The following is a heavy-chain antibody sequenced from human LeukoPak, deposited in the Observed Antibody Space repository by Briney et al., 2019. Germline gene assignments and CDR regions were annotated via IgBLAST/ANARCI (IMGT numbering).Heavy chain of an antibody. D-gene: IGHD4-17*01. CDR2: ISGSGGST. V-gene: IGHV3-23*01. J-gene: IGHJ3*01. Sequence: GGSLRLSCAASGFTFSSYAMSWVRQAPGKGLEWVPAISGSGGSTYYADSVKGRFTISRDNSKSTLYLQMNSLRAEDTAVYYCAKTTAIQDAFDFWGQGTMVTVSS. CDR1: GFTFSSYA. CDR3: AKTTAIQDAFDF.